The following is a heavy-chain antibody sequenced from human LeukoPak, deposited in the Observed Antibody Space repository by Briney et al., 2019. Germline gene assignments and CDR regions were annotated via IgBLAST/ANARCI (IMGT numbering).Heavy chain of an antibody. CDR1: GFTFSSYG. CDR3: AKPQGTAMALDY. CDR2: ISYDGSNK. D-gene: IGHD5-18*01. V-gene: IGHV3-30*18. J-gene: IGHJ4*02. Sequence: GRSLRLSCAASGFTFSSYGMHWVRQAPGKGLEWVAVISYDGSNKYYADSVKGRFTISRDNSKNTLYPQMNSLRAEDTAVYYCAKPQGTAMALDYWGQGTLVTVSS.